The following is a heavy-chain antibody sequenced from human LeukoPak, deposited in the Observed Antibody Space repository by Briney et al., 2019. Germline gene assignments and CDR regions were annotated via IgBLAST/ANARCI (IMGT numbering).Heavy chain of an antibody. CDR2: IYNSGNT. Sequence: SETLSLTCTVSGGSISPYCWSWIRQPPGKELEWIGCIYNSGNTNYSPSLKSRVTIFGDTSKNQFFLKLSSVTAADTAVYYCARARYVNSFYAFDIWGQGTLVTVSS. J-gene: IGHJ3*02. V-gene: IGHV4-59*01. CDR1: GGSISPYC. D-gene: IGHD3-9*01. CDR3: ARARYVNSFYAFDI.